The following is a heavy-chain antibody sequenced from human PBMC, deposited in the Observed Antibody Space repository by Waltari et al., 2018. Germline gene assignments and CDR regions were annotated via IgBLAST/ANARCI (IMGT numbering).Heavy chain of an antibody. D-gene: IGHD5-12*01. Sequence: EVQLVESGGGLVKPGWSLGLACAGLGLSCSRRWSTWVRQAPGEGLEWVANIKQDGSVKYYVDSVRGRFTISRDNAKNSLYLQMNILRAEDTAVYYCARDSGYSGYNSYSFDYWGQGTLVTVSS. J-gene: IGHJ4*02. CDR2: IKQDGSVK. CDR3: ARDSGYSGYNSYSFDY. V-gene: IGHV3-7*01. CDR1: GLSCSRRW.